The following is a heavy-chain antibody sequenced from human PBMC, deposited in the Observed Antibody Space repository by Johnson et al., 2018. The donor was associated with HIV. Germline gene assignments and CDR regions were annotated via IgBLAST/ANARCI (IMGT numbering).Heavy chain of an antibody. CDR3: AREAPYSGSYANAFDI. D-gene: IGHD1-26*01. J-gene: IGHJ3*02. Sequence: VQLVESGGGVVQPGRSLRLSCAASGFIFSSYGMHWVRQAPGKGLEWVAVISYDGSNKYYADSVKGRFTISRDNSKNTLYLQMNSLRAEDTAVYYCAREAPYSGSYANAFDIWGQGTMVTVSS. CDR2: ISYDGSNK. V-gene: IGHV3-30*19. CDR1: GFIFSSYG.